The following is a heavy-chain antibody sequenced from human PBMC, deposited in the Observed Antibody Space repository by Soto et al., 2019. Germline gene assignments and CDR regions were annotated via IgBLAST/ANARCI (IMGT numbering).Heavy chain of an antibody. Sequence: EVQLVESGGGLVQPGGSLRLSCAASGFTFSSYWMHWVRQAPGKGLVWVSRINSDGSSTSYADSVKGRFTISRDNAKNTLYLQMNSLRAEDTAVYYFVRAPPVVTGYFDYWGQGTLVTVSS. CDR1: GFTFSSYW. J-gene: IGHJ4*02. V-gene: IGHV3-74*01. CDR2: INSDGSST. CDR3: VRAPPVVTGYFDY. D-gene: IGHD2-15*01.